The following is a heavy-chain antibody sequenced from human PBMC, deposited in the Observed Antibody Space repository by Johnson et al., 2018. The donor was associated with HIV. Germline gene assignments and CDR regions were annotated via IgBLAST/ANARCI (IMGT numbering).Heavy chain of an antibody. Sequence: VQLVESGGGVVRPGGSLRLSCTTSEFTFSSYAMSWVRQAPGKGLEWVAAISGSGGSTYSADSVQGRFTISRDNSNNTLHLQMNSLRPEDTAVDYCARVQLLAEDVFNIGGQGTMVTVSS. D-gene: IGHD3-10*01. J-gene: IGHJ3*02. CDR1: EFTFSSYA. CDR3: ARVQLLAEDVFNI. V-gene: IGHV3-23*04. CDR2: ISGSGGST.